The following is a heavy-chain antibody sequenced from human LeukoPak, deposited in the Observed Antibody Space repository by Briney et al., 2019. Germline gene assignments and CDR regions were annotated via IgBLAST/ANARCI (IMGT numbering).Heavy chain of an antibody. CDR2: ISAGSTNT. J-gene: IGHJ4*02. V-gene: IGHV3-23*01. D-gene: IGHD5-24*01. Sequence: GGSLRLSCAASGFTFNNYAMTWVRQAPGKGLEWVSVISAGSTNTYYADSVKGRFTISRDNAKNSLYLQMNSLRAEDTAIYYCTRVGYIDEGIDYWGQGTLVTVSS. CDR3: TRVGYIDEGIDY. CDR1: GFTFNNYA.